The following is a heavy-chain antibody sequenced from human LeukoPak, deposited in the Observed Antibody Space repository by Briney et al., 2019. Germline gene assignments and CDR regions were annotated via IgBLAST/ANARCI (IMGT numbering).Heavy chain of an antibody. V-gene: IGHV3-48*02. D-gene: IGHD1-1*01. CDR2: INSGSSTI. J-gene: IGHJ3*02. Sequence: PGGSLRLSCGASGFRLGSYSMDWVRQAPGKGLERVSHINSGSSTIYYADSVKGRFTISRDNAGNSLYLQMNSLRDEDTAVYYCARVLLERPGIDSFDMWGQGTMVTVSS. CDR1: GFRLGSYS. CDR3: ARVLLERPGIDSFDM.